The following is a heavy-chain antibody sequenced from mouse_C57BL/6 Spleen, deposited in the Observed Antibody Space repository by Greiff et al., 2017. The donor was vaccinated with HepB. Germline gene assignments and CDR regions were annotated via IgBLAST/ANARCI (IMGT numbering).Heavy chain of an antibody. J-gene: IGHJ2*01. D-gene: IGHD1-1*01. CDR1: GFTFSSYA. CDR2: ISDGGSYT. V-gene: IGHV5-4*01. CDR3: ARDGSEDYFDY. Sequence: DVKLVESGGGLVKPGGSLKLSCAASGFTFSSYAMSWVRQTPEKRLEWVATISDGGSYTYYPDNVKGRFTISRDNAKNNLYLQMSHLKSEDTAMYYCARDGSEDYFDYWGQGTTLTVSS.